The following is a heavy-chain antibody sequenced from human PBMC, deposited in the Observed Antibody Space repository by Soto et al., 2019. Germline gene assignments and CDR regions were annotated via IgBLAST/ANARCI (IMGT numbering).Heavy chain of an antibody. Sequence: QLQLQESGSGLVKASHTLSLTCAVSGGSISSGGYSWSWIRQPPGKGLEWIGCIYRSGSTYYNRSLQSRVTISVDSSKHQFSLKVSSVTAADTAMYYCARDRRCGGSYYGMDVWGQGTTVTVSS. CDR2: IYRSGST. D-gene: IGHD3-10*01. CDR3: ARDRRCGGSYYGMDV. CDR1: GGSISSGGYS. J-gene: IGHJ6*02. V-gene: IGHV4-30-2*01.